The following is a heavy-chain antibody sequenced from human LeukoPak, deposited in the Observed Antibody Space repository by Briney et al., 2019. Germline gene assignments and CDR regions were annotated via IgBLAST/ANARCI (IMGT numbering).Heavy chain of an antibody. CDR3: ARDSPYSSGWYGAFDI. Sequence: SETLSLTCTVSGGSISSYYWSWIRQPPGKGLEWIGYIYYSGSTNYNPSLKSRVTISVDTSKNQFSLKLSSVTAADTAVYYCARDSPYSSGWYGAFDIWGRGTMVTVSS. CDR2: IYYSGST. D-gene: IGHD6-19*01. J-gene: IGHJ3*02. CDR1: GGSISSYY. V-gene: IGHV4-59*01.